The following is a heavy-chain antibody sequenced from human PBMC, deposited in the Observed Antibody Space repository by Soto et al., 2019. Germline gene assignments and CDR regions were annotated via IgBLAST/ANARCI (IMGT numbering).Heavy chain of an antibody. V-gene: IGHV3-23*01. J-gene: IGHJ4*02. Sequence: GGSLRLSCAASGFTFSSYAVSWVRQAPGKGLEWVSAISGSGGSTYYADSVKGRFTISRDNSKNTLYLQMNSLRAEDTAVYYCAKDRGALRWSEEHYYFDYWGQGTLVTVSS. CDR3: AKDRGALRWSEEHYYFDY. D-gene: IGHD4-17*01. CDR1: GFTFSSYA. CDR2: ISGSGGST.